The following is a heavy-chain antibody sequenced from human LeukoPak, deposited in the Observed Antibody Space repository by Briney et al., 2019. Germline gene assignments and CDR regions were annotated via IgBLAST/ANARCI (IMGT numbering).Heavy chain of an antibody. CDR2: IGGDGGET. J-gene: IGHJ4*02. V-gene: IGHV3-43*02. D-gene: IGHD3-10*01. CDR1: GFTFNDYA. CDR3: AKGLRSGAFYNTFDS. Sequence: GGSLRLSCAASGFTFNDYAIHWVRQAPGKGLEWVSLIGGDGGETYYADSVKGRFTISRYNSKASVYLQMNSLTTEDTALYYCAKGLRSGAFYNTFDSWGQGTLVTVSS.